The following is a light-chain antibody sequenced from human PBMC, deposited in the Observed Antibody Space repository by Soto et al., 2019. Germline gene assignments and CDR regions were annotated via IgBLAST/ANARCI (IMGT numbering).Light chain of an antibody. CDR1: QSVSSTY. J-gene: IGKJ1*01. V-gene: IGKV3-20*01. Sequence: EIVLTQSPGTLSLSPGERSTLSCMAIQSVSSTYLIWYQQKPGQAPRLLIYGASSRATGVPDRFSGGGSGTDFTLTISRLEHEDFAVYYCQHFVNSLTWTFGQGTKVDIK. CDR2: GAS. CDR3: QHFVNSLTWT.